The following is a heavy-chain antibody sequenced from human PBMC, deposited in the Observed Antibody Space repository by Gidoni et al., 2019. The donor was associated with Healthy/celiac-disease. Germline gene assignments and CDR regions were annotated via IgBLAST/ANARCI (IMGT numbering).Heavy chain of an antibody. J-gene: IGHJ5*02. CDR2: IYHSGST. CDR1: GGSISSSTW. D-gene: IGHD1-7*01. V-gene: IGHV4-4*02. Sequence: QVQLQESGPGLVKPSGTLSLTCAVSGGSISSSTWWSWVRQPPGKGLEWIGEIYHSGSTNYNPSLKSRVTISVDKSKNQFSLKLGSVTAADTAVYYCARILTGTRHYNWFDPWGQGTLVTVSS. CDR3: ARILTGTRHYNWFDP.